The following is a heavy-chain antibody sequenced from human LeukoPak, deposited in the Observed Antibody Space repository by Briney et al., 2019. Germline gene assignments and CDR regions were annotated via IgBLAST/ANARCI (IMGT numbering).Heavy chain of an antibody. CDR1: GFTISGYW. Sequence: PGGSLRLSCAASGFTISGYWMSWVRQAPGKGLEWVANIKQDGSDKYYRDSVKGRFTIYRDNAKNSVDLQMNSLRAEDTAVYYCAKARSRYSSGWYSFDYWGQGTLVTVSS. D-gene: IGHD6-19*01. J-gene: IGHJ4*02. CDR3: AKARSRYSSGWYSFDY. CDR2: IKQDGSDK. V-gene: IGHV3-7*01.